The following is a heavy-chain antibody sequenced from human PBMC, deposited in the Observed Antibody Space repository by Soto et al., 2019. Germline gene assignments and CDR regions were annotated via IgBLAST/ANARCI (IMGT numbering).Heavy chain of an antibody. D-gene: IGHD5-12*01. J-gene: IGHJ3*02. V-gene: IGHV4-59*01. CDR3: ARSGYLDAFDI. Sequence: SETLSLTCTVSGGSISSYYWSWIRQPPGKGLEWIGYIYYSGSTNYNPSLKSRVTISVDTSKNQFSLKLSSVTAADTAVYYCARSGYLDAFDIWGQGTMVTVSS. CDR1: GGSISSYY. CDR2: IYYSGST.